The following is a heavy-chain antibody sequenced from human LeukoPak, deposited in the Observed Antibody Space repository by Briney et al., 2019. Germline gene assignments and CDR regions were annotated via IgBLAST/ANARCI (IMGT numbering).Heavy chain of an antibody. CDR2: IYYSGST. D-gene: IGHD4-17*01. CDR3: ARALLRPWFDP. Sequence: SETLSLTCTVSGGSISSYYWSWIRQPPGKGLEWIGYIYYSGSTNYNPSFKSRVTISVDTSKNQFSLKLSSVTAADTAVYYCARALLRPWFDPWGQGTLVTVSS. J-gene: IGHJ5*02. V-gene: IGHV4-59*01. CDR1: GGSISSYY.